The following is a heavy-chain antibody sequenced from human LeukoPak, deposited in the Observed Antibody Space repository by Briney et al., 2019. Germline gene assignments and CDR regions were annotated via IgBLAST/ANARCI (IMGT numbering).Heavy chain of an antibody. V-gene: IGHV3-23*01. J-gene: IGHJ6*03. CDR2: ISATSTNT. CDR3: AKGEYSSSSRNYYFYYYMDV. Sequence: GGSLRLSCAASGFTFSNFPMSWARLAPGKGLEWVSGISATSTNTFYSDSVKGRFTISRDNSENTLFLQMDSLRVEDTAIYYCAKGEYSSSSRNYYFYYYMDVWGKGTTVTVSS. D-gene: IGHD6-6*01. CDR1: GFTFSNFP.